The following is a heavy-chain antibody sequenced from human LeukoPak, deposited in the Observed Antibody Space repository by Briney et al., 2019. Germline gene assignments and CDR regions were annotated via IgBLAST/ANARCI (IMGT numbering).Heavy chain of an antibody. CDR2: ISYDGSNK. CDR1: GFTFSSYA. Sequence: GGSLRLSCAASGFTFSSYAMHWVRQAPGKGLEWVAVISYDGSNKYYADSVKGRFPISRDNSKNTLYLQMNSLRAEDTAVYYCARDKGQYYYDSSGYVGWFDPWGQGTLVTVSS. J-gene: IGHJ5*02. D-gene: IGHD3-22*01. CDR3: ARDKGQYYYDSSGYVGWFDP. V-gene: IGHV3-30-3*01.